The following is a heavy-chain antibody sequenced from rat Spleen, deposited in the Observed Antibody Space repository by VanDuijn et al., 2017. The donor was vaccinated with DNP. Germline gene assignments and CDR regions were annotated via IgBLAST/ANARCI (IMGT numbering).Heavy chain of an antibody. CDR2: INGVGDT. CDR1: GYSITNNY. D-gene: IGHD1-12*02. V-gene: IGHV3-3*01. J-gene: IGHJ2*01. Sequence: EVQLQESGSGLVKPSQSLSLTCSVTGYSITNNYWGWIRQFPGNKLDWMGYINGVGDTNYNPYLKSRISITRDTSKNKFFLQVNSVTTEDTATYYCARGYYAGGYYYSWGQGVMVTVSS. CDR3: ARGYYAGGYYYS.